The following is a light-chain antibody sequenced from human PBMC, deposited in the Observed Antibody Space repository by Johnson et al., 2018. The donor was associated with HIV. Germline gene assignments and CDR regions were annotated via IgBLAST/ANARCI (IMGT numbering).Light chain of an antibody. V-gene: IGLV1-51*02. CDR3: GTWDSSLSAYV. CDR1: TFNIGNNY. Sequence: HSVLTQPPSVSAAPGQKVTISCSGSTFNIGNNYVSWYHHLPGAAPKLLIYENNKRPSGIPDRFSGSKSGTSATLGITGLQTGDEADYYCGTWDSSLSAYVFGTGTKVTVL. J-gene: IGLJ1*01. CDR2: ENN.